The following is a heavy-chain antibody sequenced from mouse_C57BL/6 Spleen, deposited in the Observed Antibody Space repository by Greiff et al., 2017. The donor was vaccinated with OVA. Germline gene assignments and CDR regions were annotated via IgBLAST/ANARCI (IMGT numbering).Heavy chain of an antibody. Sequence: QVQLQQPGAELVMPGASVKLSCKASGYTFTSYWMHWVKQRPGQGLEWIGEIDPSDSYPNYNQKFKGKSTLTVDKSSSTAYMQLSSLTSEDSAVYYCARAGGGYYLYAMDYWGQGTSVTVSS. CDR1: GYTFTSYW. CDR3: ARAGGGYYLYAMDY. V-gene: IGHV1-69*01. J-gene: IGHJ4*01. CDR2: IDPSDSYP. D-gene: IGHD2-3*01.